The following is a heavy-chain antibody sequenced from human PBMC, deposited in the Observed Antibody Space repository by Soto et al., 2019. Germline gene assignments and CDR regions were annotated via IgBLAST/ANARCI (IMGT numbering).Heavy chain of an antibody. D-gene: IGHD1-1*01. CDR1: GFTFSSYG. CDR2: IWYDGSKI. CDR3: ARPLEKHQLGFGMAV. V-gene: IGHV3-33*01. Sequence: QVQLVQSGGGVVQPGGSLRLSCAASGFTFSSYGMHWVCQAPGKGLVWVAVIWYDGSKIYYADSVKGRITISIDNSKSTLYLQMNSLRAEETAFYYCARPLEKHQLGFGMAVWGQGSPVTVSS. J-gene: IGHJ6*01.